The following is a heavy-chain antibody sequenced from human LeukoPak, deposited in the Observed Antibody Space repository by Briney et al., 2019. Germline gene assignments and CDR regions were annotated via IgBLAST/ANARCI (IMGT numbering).Heavy chain of an antibody. CDR3: ARHIGGGIEDMDV. D-gene: IGHD3-16*02. CDR1: GGSIGTYY. CDR2: IYVTGT. J-gene: IGHJ6*03. Sequence: PSETLSLTCTVSGGSIGTYYWSWVRQSPGTGLEWIGYIYVTGTRYNPYLQSRVTISVDRSRNQFFLKMTSVTAAATAVYYCARHIGGGIEDMDVWGRRTKVTVSS. V-gene: IGHV4-4*09.